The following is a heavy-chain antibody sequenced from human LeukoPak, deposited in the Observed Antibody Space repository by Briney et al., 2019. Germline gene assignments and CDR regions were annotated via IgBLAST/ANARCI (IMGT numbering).Heavy chain of an antibody. D-gene: IGHD3-10*01. V-gene: IGHV4-4*02. Sequence: PSETLSLTCAVSGGSISSSNWWSWVRQPPGKGLEWIGEIYHSGSTNYNPSLKSRVTISVDTSKNQFSLKLSSVTAADTAVYYCASNSFDYYGSGSYSVDYWGQGTLVTVSS. J-gene: IGHJ4*02. CDR1: GGSISSSNW. CDR2: IYHSGST. CDR3: ASNSFDYYGSGSYSVDY.